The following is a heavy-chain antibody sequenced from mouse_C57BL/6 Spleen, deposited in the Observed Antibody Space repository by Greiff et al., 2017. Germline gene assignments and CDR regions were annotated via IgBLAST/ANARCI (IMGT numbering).Heavy chain of an antibody. J-gene: IGHJ2*01. CDR3: ARQDGNYVPLDY. V-gene: IGHV1-82*01. CDR1: GYAFSSSW. Sequence: QVQLQQSGPELVKPGASVKISCKASGYAFSSSWMNWVKQRPGKGLEWIGRLYPGDGDTNYNGKFKGKATLTADKSSSTAYMQLSSLTSEDSAVYFCARQDGNYVPLDYWGQGTTLTVSS. D-gene: IGHD2-1*01. CDR2: LYPGDGDT.